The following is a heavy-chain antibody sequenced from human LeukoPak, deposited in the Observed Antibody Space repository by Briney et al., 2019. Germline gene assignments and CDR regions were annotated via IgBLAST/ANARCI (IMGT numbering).Heavy chain of an antibody. D-gene: IGHD6-13*01. CDR3: STSAVGGPNDY. CDR2: ISSGSYTI. V-gene: IGHV3-21*01. J-gene: IGHJ4*02. Sequence: GGSLRLSCAASGFTFSSYSMNWVRQAPGKGLEWVSVISSGSYTIYYADSVKGRFTISRDNAKNSLYLQMNSLRAEDTAVYYCSTSAVGGPNDYWGQGTLVTVSS. CDR1: GFTFSSYS.